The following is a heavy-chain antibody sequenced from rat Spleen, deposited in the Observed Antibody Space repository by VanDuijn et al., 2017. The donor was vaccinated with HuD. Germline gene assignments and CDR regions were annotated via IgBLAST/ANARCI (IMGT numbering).Heavy chain of an antibody. D-gene: IGHD1-7*01. CDR1: GFTFSNYD. J-gene: IGHJ2*01. CDR2: ISYDGSST. Sequence: EVQLVESGGGLVQPGRSMKLSCAASGFTFSNYDMAWVRQAPKKGLERVATISYDGSSTNYRDSVKGRFTISRDNAKSTLYLQMDSLRSEDTATYYCASRSSYYGYYYWGQGVMVTVSS. CDR3: ASRSSYYGYYY. V-gene: IGHV5-7*01.